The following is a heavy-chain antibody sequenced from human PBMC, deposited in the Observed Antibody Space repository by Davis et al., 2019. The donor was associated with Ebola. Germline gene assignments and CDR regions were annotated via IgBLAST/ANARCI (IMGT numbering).Heavy chain of an antibody. Sequence: MPGGSLRLSCAVYGGSFSGYYWSWIRQPPGKGLEWIGEINHRGSTNYNPSLKSRVTISVDTSKNQFSLKLSSVTAADTAVYYCARSSRFDPWGQGTLVTVSS. J-gene: IGHJ5*02. CDR2: INHRGST. CDR1: GGSFSGYY. V-gene: IGHV4-34*01. CDR3: ARSSRFDP.